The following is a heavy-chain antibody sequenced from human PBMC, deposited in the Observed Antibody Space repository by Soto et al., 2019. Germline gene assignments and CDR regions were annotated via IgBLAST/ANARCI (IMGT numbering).Heavy chain of an antibody. Sequence: KPGGSLRLSCAASGFIFSDYYMAWIRQAPGKGLEWVSDISSGGGAKNVADAVRGRFTISRDNTNNSLYLQMNSLRVEDTALYYCARRLTGRTTGDWFDPWGQGTLVTVSS. D-gene: IGHD1-20*01. CDR3: ARRLTGRTTGDWFDP. V-gene: IGHV3-11*01. J-gene: IGHJ5*02. CDR2: ISSGGGAK. CDR1: GFIFSDYY.